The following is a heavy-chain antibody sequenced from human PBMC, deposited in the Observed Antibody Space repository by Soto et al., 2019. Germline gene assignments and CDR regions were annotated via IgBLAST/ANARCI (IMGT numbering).Heavy chain of an antibody. CDR2: ISSSSSYI. D-gene: IGHD3-22*01. V-gene: IGHV3-21*01. CDR1: GFTFSSYS. J-gene: IGHJ6*02. CDR3: ARDDSTFGYYGMDV. Sequence: GGSLRLSFAASGFTFSSYSMNWVRQAPGKGLEWVSSISSSSSYIYYADSVKGRFTISRDNAKNSLYLQMNSLRAEDTAVYYCARDDSTFGYYGMDVWGQGTTVTVSS.